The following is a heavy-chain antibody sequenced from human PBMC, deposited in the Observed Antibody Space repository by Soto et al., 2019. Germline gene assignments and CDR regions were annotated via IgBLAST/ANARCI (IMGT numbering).Heavy chain of an antibody. CDR2: ITSNGGNT. J-gene: IGHJ6*02. V-gene: IGHV3-64*01. CDR1: GFTFSSYA. Sequence: EVQLVESGGGLVQPGGSLRLSCAASGFTFSSYAMHWVRQAPGKGLEYVSVITSNGGNTDYASSVKGRFTISRDNSKNTLYLQMGSLGAEDMAVYYCARRIPFGYGMDVWGQGTTVTVSS. CDR3: ARRIPFGYGMDV. D-gene: IGHD2-21*01.